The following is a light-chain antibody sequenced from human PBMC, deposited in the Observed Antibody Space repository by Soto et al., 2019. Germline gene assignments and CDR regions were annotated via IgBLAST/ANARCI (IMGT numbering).Light chain of an antibody. J-gene: IGKJ2*03. Sequence: DIQMTQSPSSLSASVGDRVTITCQASQDISNYLNWYQQKPGKAPKLLIYDASNLETGVPSRFSGSGSGTDFTFTISSLQPEDIARYYCRQYDNPSYGFGQGTKLEIK. V-gene: IGKV1-33*01. CDR1: QDISNY. CDR2: DAS. CDR3: RQYDNPSYG.